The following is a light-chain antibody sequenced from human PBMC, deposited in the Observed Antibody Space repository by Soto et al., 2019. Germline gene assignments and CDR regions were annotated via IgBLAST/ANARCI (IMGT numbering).Light chain of an antibody. Sequence: ANQPTQAPSSLSASGKDRITLTCPASEGIRNDLGWYQQKPGKAPKLLIYAASHLQSGVPSRFSGSGSGTDFTLTISSLQPEDFATYYCLQDFNYPRTFGQGTKVDIK. CDR1: EGIRND. V-gene: IGKV1-6*01. CDR3: LQDFNYPRT. CDR2: AAS. J-gene: IGKJ1*01.